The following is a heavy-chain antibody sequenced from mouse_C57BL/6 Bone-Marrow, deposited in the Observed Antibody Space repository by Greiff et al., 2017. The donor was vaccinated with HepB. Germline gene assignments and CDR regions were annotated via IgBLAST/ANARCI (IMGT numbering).Heavy chain of an antibody. Sequence: EVKLQQSGAELVRPGASVKLSCTASGFNIKDDYMHWVKQRPEQGLEWIGWIDPENGDTEYASKFQGKATITADTSSNTAYLQLSSLTSEDTAVYYCTYTVVSYFDVWGTGTTVTVSS. J-gene: IGHJ1*03. CDR2: IDPENGDT. D-gene: IGHD1-1*01. CDR3: TYTVVSYFDV. V-gene: IGHV14-4*01. CDR1: GFNIKDDY.